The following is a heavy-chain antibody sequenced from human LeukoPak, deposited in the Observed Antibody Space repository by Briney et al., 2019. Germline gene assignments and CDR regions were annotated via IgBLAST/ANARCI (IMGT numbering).Heavy chain of an antibody. V-gene: IGHV3-13*01. Sequence: GGSLRLSCAASGFTVSKYDMHWVRQATGKGLEWVSAIGIVGDTYYRGSVKGRFTMSRENGNNNVYLQMNSLRAEDTAVYYCARAKWELRVLLGYWGQGTLVTVSS. CDR2: IGIVGDT. D-gene: IGHD1-26*01. CDR3: ARAKWELRVLLGY. CDR1: GFTVSKYD. J-gene: IGHJ4*02.